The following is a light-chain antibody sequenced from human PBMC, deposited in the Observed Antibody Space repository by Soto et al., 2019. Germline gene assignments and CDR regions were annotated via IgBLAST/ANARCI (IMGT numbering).Light chain of an antibody. V-gene: IGKV2-30*01. J-gene: IGKJ2*01. CDR3: MQGTHWPPYT. Sequence: DVVMTQSPLSLPVTLGQPASISCRSSQSLVYSDGIAYLNWFQQRPGQSPRRLIYKVSYRDSGVPDRFSGSGSGTDFTLRISRVEAEDVGVYYCMQGTHWPPYTFGQGTKVDIK. CDR1: QSLVYSDGIAY. CDR2: KVS.